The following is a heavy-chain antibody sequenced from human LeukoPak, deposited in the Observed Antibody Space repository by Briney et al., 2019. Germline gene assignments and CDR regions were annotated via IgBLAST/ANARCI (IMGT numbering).Heavy chain of an antibody. CDR2: ISAFNGNT. V-gene: IGHV1-18*01. CDR1: GYSFTSYD. D-gene: IGHD4-11*01. J-gene: IGHJ4*02. CDR3: ARVYSSAFDH. Sequence: ASVKVSCKASGYSFTSYDIVWVRQAPGQGLEWMGWISAFNGNTNNAQKVQGRVTMTTDTSTSTAYMELRSLTSDDTAMYYCARVYSSAFDHWGQGTLVTVTS.